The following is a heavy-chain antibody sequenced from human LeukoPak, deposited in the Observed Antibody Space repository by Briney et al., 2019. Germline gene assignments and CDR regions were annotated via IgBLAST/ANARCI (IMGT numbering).Heavy chain of an antibody. J-gene: IGHJ5*02. Sequence: GSLRLSCVASRFIFRNYGMHWVRQAPGKGLEWVAFISSDGNNKDYAESVKGRFSISRDNSKNTLYLQMNRLRADDTAVYYCARDRSQEFDPWGQGTLVTVSS. CDR3: ARDRSQEFDP. V-gene: IGHV3-30*04. CDR1: RFIFRNYG. D-gene: IGHD3-10*01. CDR2: ISSDGNNK.